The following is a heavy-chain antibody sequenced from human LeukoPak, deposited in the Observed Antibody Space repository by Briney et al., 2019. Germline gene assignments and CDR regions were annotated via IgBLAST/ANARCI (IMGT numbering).Heavy chain of an antibody. CDR3: ARDGGDGIAAAYPDY. CDR1: GFTFSDYY. J-gene: IGHJ4*02. CDR2: ISSSGTTM. D-gene: IGHD6-13*01. Sequence: PGGSLRLSCAASGFTFSDYYMSWIRQAPGKGLEWVSYISSSGTTMYYADSVKGRFTISRDNAKNSLYLQMNSLRAEDTAVYYCARDGGDGIAAAYPDYWGQGTLVTVSS. V-gene: IGHV3-11*04.